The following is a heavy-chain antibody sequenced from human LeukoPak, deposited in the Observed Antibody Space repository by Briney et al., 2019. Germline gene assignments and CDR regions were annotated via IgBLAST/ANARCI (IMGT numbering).Heavy chain of an antibody. CDR2: ISYDGSNK. V-gene: IGHV3-30*04. CDR3: AKAPVTSCRGAFCYPFDS. D-gene: IGHD2-15*01. CDR1: GFTFSSYA. J-gene: IGHJ4*02. Sequence: TGGSLRLSCAASGFTFSSYAMHWVRQAPGKGLEWVAVISYDGSNKYYADSVRGRFTISRDNSRNTMYLQMNSLRVEDAAVYYCAKAPVTSCRGAFCYPFDSWGQGTLVTVSS.